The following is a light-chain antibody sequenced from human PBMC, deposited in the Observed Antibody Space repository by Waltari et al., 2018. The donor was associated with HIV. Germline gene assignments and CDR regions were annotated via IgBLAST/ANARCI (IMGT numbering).Light chain of an antibody. CDR1: NIGSES. J-gene: IGLJ1*01. V-gene: IGLV3-21*04. CDR2: YDS. CDR3: QVWDSTTDHYV. Sequence: SSVLTQSPSVSVAPGQAASITCGGNNIGSESVHWYQQKPGQAPVLVIYYDSDRPSWVPERFAGAKCGNTATLTISRVEAGDEADYYCQVWDSTTDHYVFGTGAKVTVL.